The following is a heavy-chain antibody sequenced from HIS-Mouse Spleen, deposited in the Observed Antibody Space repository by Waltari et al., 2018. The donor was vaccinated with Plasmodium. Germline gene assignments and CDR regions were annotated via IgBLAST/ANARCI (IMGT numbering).Heavy chain of an antibody. J-gene: IGHJ2*01. CDR3: ASSWYWYFDL. CDR2: IKQEGSEK. V-gene: IGHV3-7*01. CDR1: GFPFRSYW. Sequence: VQLVESGGGLVQPGGSLRLSCAASGFPFRSYWMSWVRQAPGKGLEWVANIKQEGSEKYYVDSVKGRFTISRDNAKNSLYLQMNSLRAEDTAVYYCASSWYWYFDLWGRGTLVTVSS. D-gene: IGHD6-13*01.